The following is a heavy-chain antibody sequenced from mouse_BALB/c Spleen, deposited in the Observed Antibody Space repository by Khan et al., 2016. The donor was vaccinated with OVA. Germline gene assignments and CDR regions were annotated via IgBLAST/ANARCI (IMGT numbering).Heavy chain of an antibody. J-gene: IGHJ3*01. Sequence: QVQLQESGAELVRPGASVKLSCKASGYTFTSYSIYWIKVRPGQGLVWIGVIIPSNGNTNYNQKFKDKATLTADKSSTTVYMQFSSLTSEDSAVYNCDRDTDYCRSGGRITYWGQGTLVTVSA. V-gene: IGHV1-4*01. CDR1: GYTFTSYS. CDR3: DRDTDYCRSGGRITY. CDR2: IIPSNGNT. D-gene: IGHD1-1*01.